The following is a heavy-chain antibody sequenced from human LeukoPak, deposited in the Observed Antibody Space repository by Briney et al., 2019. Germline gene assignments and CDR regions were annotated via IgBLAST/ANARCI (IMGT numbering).Heavy chain of an antibody. Sequence: PGRSLRLSCAASGFTFSSYGMHWVRQAPGKGLEWGAVISYDGSNKYYADSVKGRFTISRDNSKNTLYLQMNSLRAEDTAVYYCAKGRRTVTTYSDYWGQGTLVTVSS. CDR1: GFTFSSYG. D-gene: IGHD4-17*01. J-gene: IGHJ4*02. V-gene: IGHV3-30*18. CDR3: AKGRRTVTTYSDY. CDR2: ISYDGSNK.